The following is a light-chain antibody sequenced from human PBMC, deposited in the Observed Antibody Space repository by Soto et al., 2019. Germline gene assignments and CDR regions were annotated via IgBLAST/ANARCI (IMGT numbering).Light chain of an antibody. Sequence: ILMTQSPATVSVSPAESATLSCRASQNIYYNVAWYQQRPGQAPRLLIYRASTRAPGVPARFSGSGSETEFTLTISSLQPEDFTVYSCLQYHNLWAFGQGTKVDIK. CDR2: RAS. J-gene: IGKJ1*01. CDR1: QNIYYN. CDR3: LQYHNLWA. V-gene: IGKV3-15*01.